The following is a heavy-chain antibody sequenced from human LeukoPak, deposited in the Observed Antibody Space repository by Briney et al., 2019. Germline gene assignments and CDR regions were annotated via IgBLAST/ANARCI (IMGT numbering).Heavy chain of an antibody. J-gene: IGHJ4*02. D-gene: IGHD3-3*01. Sequence: PSETLSLTCAVYGGSLSGYYWSWIRQPPGKGLEWIGEINHSGSTNYNPSLKSRVTISVDTSKNQFSLKLSSVTAADTAVYYCARGALITIFGVVIMGAQGPYFDYWGQGTLVTVSS. CDR2: INHSGST. CDR1: GGSLSGYY. V-gene: IGHV4-34*01. CDR3: ARGALITIFGVVIMGAQGPYFDY.